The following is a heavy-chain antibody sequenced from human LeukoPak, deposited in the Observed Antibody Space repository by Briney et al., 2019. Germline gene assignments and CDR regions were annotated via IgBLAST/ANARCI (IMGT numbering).Heavy chain of an antibody. Sequence: GASVKVSCKASGYTFTGYYMHWVRQASGKGLEWVGRIRSKANSYATAYAASVKGRFTISRDDSKNTAYLQMNSLKTEDTAVYYCTRRYGGNPGSNWFDPWGQGTLVTVSS. V-gene: IGHV3-73*01. CDR2: IRSKANSYAT. D-gene: IGHD4-23*01. CDR1: GYTFTGYY. CDR3: TRRYGGNPGSNWFDP. J-gene: IGHJ5*02.